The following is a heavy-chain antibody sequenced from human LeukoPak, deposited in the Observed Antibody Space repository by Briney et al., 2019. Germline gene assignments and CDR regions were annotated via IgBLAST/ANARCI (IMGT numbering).Heavy chain of an antibody. D-gene: IGHD4-23*01. CDR2: MNPNSGNT. J-gene: IGHJ6*02. CDR1: GYTFTSYD. V-gene: IGHV1-8*01. CDR3: ARGVVTPIGNSKLTEQYYYYGMDV. Sequence: ASVKVSCKASGYTFTSYDINWVRQATGQGLEWMGWMNPNSGNTGYAQKFQGRVTMTRNTSISTAYMELSSLRSEDTAVYYCARGVVTPIGNSKLTEQYYYYGMDVWGQGTTVTVSS.